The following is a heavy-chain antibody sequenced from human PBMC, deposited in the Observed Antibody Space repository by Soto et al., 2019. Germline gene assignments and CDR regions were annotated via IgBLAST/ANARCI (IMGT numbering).Heavy chain of an antibody. V-gene: IGHV3-9*01. Sequence: GGSLRLSCAASGFTFDDYAMHWVRQAPGKGLEWVSGISWNSGSIGYADSVKGRFTISRDNAKNSLYLQMNSLRAEDTALYYCAKGRGSWYFYWFDPWGQGTLVPISS. D-gene: IGHD6-13*01. CDR3: AKGRGSWYFYWFDP. CDR2: ISWNSGSI. CDR1: GFTFDDYA. J-gene: IGHJ5*02.